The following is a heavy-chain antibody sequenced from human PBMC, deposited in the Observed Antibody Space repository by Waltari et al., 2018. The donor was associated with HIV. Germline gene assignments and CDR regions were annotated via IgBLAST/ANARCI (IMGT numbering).Heavy chain of an antibody. CDR2: FEPEDDET. Sequence: QVQLIQSGAEVKKPWASVKVSCKVFGYTLTELSMHWVRQAPGKGLEWMGGFEPEDDETIYAQKFQGRVTMTEDTSTDSAYMELSSLTSEDTAVYYCATGGGTTSIQLYDLDVWGQGTTVTVSS. CDR1: GYTLTELS. J-gene: IGHJ6*02. V-gene: IGHV1-24*01. CDR3: ATGGGTTSIQLYDLDV. D-gene: IGHD1-26*01.